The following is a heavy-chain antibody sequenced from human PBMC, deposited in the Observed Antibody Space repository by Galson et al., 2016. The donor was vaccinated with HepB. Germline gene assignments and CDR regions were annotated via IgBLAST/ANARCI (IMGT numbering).Heavy chain of an antibody. J-gene: IGHJ4*02. CDR2: IHNDGGST. CDR3: AGYCRGGSCSGQGSFDY. CDR1: GFTLSSSA. Sequence: SLRLSCAASGFTLSSSAMSWVRQAPGKGLEWVSAIHNDGGSTYYADSVKGRFTLSRDNSKNTLYLQMNSLRAEDTAVYYCAGYCRGGSCSGQGSFDYWNQGTLVTVSS. V-gene: IGHV3-23*01. D-gene: IGHD2-15*01.